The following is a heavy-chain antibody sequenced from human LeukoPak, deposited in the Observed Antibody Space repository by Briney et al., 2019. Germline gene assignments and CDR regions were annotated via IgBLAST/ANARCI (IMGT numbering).Heavy chain of an antibody. Sequence: ASVKVSCKASGYTFTSYHMHWVRQPPGQGLEWMGIINPSGGTTNYAQKFQGRVTMTRDPSKTTAYMEVNSLRSEDTAVYYCTRASRDGSDPSSDFDYWGQGTLVTVSS. CDR3: TRASRDGSDPSSDFDY. CDR1: GYTFTSYH. D-gene: IGHD1-26*01. V-gene: IGHV1-46*01. J-gene: IGHJ4*02. CDR2: INPSGGTT.